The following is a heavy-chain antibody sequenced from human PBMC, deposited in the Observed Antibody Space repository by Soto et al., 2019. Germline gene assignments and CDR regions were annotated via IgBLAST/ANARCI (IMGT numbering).Heavy chain of an antibody. J-gene: IGHJ5*02. V-gene: IGHV3-7*01. CDR2: IKEDGSER. CDR3: ASARHIGP. D-gene: IGHD2-21*01. CDR1: GFTFSNYW. Sequence: TGGSLRLSCAASGFTFSNYWMSWVRQAPGKGLEWVANIKEDGSERNYVDSVKGRFTISRDNAENSLYLQMNSLRAEDTAVYYCASARHIGPWGQGTLVTAPQ.